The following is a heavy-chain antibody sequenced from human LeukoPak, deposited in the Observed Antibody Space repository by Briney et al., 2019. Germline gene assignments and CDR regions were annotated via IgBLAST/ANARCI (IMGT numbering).Heavy chain of an antibody. D-gene: IGHD3-16*01. CDR3: AKDQSYASDY. Sequence: GGSLRLSCAASGFSFSDYFMSWVRQAPGKGLEWLSYINGRGTYKDYAESLKGRITISRDNAQNALYLQMNSLRDEDTAVYYCAKDQSYASDYWGQGTLVTVSS. J-gene: IGHJ4*02. CDR2: INGRGTYK. V-gene: IGHV3-11*06. CDR1: GFSFSDYF.